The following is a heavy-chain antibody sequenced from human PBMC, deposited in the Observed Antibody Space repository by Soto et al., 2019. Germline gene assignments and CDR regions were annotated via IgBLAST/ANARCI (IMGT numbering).Heavy chain of an antibody. Sequence: QVQLVQSGAEVKKPGSSVKVSCKASGGTFADFVMNWVRQTPGQGLEWMGGIVPMFGTATYAEKFKGRVTISATGATSTAYMELTSLRSEDTAVYYCARNGSYSISLSQYSGMDVWGQGTTVTVS. J-gene: IGHJ6*02. V-gene: IGHV1-69*01. CDR1: GGTFADFV. CDR3: ARNGSYSISLSQYSGMDV. CDR2: IVPMFGTA. D-gene: IGHD6-6*01.